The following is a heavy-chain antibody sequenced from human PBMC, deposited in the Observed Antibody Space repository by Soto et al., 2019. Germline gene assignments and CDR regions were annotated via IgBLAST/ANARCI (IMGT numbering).Heavy chain of an antibody. CDR2: IYHSGST. V-gene: IGHV4-30-2*01. J-gene: IGHJ5*02. CDR3: ARVPGP. Sequence: PSETLSLTCAVSGCSISSGGYSWSWIRQPPGKGLDWIGYIYHSGSTYYNPSLKSRVTISVDRSKNQFSLKLSSVTAADTAVYYCARVPGPWGQGTLVTVSS. CDR1: GCSISSGGYS.